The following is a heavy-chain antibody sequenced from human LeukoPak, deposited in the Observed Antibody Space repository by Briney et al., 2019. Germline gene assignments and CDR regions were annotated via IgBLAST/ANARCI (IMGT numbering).Heavy chain of an antibody. J-gene: IGHJ6*02. CDR1: GFTFSSYA. Sequence: PGGSLRLSCAASGFTFSSYAMSWVRQAPGKGLEWVSAISGSGGSTYYADSVKGRFTISRDNSKNTLYLQMNSLRAEDTAAYYCAKDFLQDSSGNYYYGMDVWGQGTTVTVSS. V-gene: IGHV3-23*01. CDR3: AKDFLQDSSGNYYYGMDV. CDR2: ISGSGGST. D-gene: IGHD6-19*01.